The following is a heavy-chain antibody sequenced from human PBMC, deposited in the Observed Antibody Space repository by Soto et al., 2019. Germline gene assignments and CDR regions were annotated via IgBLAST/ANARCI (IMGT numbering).Heavy chain of an antibody. CDR2: ISYDGSNK. J-gene: IGHJ6*02. D-gene: IGHD1-26*01. CDR1: GFTFSSYG. Sequence: QVQLVESGGGVVQPGRSLRLSYAASGFTFSSYGMHWVRQAPGKGLEWVAVISYDGSNKYYADSVKGRFTISRDNSKNTLYLQMNSLRAEDTAVYYCAKARGSYSSYYGMDVWGQGTTVTVSS. V-gene: IGHV3-30*18. CDR3: AKARGSYSSYYGMDV.